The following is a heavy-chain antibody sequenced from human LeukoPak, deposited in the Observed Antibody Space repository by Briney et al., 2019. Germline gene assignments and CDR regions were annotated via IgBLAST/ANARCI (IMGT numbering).Heavy chain of an antibody. V-gene: IGHV1-69*01. J-gene: IGHJ5*02. CDR2: IIPIFGTA. CDR3: AREGTERDCSGGSCYSSFVWFDP. CDR1: GGTFSSYA. D-gene: IGHD2-15*01. Sequence: AASVKVSCKASGGTFSSYAIGWVRQAPGQGLEWMGGIIPIFGTANYAQKFQGRVTITADESTSTAYMELSSLRSEDTAVYYCAREGTERDCSGGSCYSSFVWFDPWGQGTLVTVSS.